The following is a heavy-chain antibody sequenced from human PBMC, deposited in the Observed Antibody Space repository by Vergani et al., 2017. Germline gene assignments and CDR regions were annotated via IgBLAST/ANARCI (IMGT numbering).Heavy chain of an antibody. CDR3: ARGRDYGGGAFDI. Sequence: QVQLQQWGAGLLKPSETLSLTCAVYGGSFSGYYWSWIRQPPGKGLEWIGEINHSGSTNYNPSLKSRVTISVDTSKNQFSLKLSSVTAAATAVYYCARGRDYGGGAFDIWGQGTMVTVSS. CDR1: GGSFSGYY. CDR2: INHSGST. J-gene: IGHJ3*02. V-gene: IGHV4-34*01. D-gene: IGHD4-23*01.